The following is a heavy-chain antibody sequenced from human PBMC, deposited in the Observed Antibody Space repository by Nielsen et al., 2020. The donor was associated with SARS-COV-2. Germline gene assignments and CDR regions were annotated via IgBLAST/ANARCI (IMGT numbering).Heavy chain of an antibody. J-gene: IGHJ4*02. Sequence: GESLKISCAASGFTFSSYAMSWVRQAPGKGLEWVLAISGSGGSTYYADSVKGRFTISRDNSKNTLYLQMNSLRAEDTAVYYCAKVPSGAARPRGYFDYWGQGTLVTVSS. CDR2: ISGSGGST. CDR1: GFTFSSYA. V-gene: IGHV3-23*01. CDR3: AKVPSGAARPRGYFDY. D-gene: IGHD6-6*01.